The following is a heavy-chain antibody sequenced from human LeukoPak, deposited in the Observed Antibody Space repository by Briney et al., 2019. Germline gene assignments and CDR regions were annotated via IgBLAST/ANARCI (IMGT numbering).Heavy chain of an antibody. J-gene: IGHJ4*02. D-gene: IGHD3-16*01. CDR2: ISAYNGNT. V-gene: IGHV1-18*01. CDR1: GYTFTSYG. Sequence: ASVKVSCKASGYTFTSYGISWVRQAPGQGLEWMGWISAYNGNTNYAQKLQGRVTMTTDTSTSTAYMELRSLRSDDTAVYYCARGGPAARLITFGGVTDYWGQGTLVTVSS. CDR3: ARGGPAARLITFGGVTDY.